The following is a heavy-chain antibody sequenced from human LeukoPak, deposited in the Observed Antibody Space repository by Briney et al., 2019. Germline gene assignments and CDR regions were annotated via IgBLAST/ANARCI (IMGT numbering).Heavy chain of an antibody. Sequence: GGSLRLSCAASGFTFSSYWMSWVRQAPGKWLEWVANIKQDGSEKYYVDSVKGRFTISRDNAKNSLYLQMNSLRAEDTAVYYCARDSYSVRGVRSFDYWGQGTLVTVSS. V-gene: IGHV3-7*01. CDR1: GFTFSSYW. D-gene: IGHD3-10*01. J-gene: IGHJ4*02. CDR2: IKQDGSEK. CDR3: ARDSYSVRGVRSFDY.